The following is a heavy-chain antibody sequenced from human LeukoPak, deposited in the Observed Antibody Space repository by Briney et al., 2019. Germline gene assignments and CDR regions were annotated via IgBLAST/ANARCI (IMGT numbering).Heavy chain of an antibody. CDR2: IRFDGSNK. V-gene: IGHV3-30*02. CDR1: GFTFSSYS. Sequence: GGSLRLSCAASGFTFSSYSIHWVRQAPGKGLQWVTFIRFDGSNKFYADSVKGRFTISRDNSKNTLYLQMNSLRAEDTAVYYCARPSGGAGDYFDYWAREPWSPSPQ. CDR3: ARPSGGAGDYFDY. D-gene: IGHD3-16*01. J-gene: IGHJ4*02.